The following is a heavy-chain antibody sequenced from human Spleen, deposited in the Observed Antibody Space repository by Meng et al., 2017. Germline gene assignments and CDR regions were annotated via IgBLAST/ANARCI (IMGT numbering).Heavy chain of an antibody. CDR1: GGSIRNGDYY. V-gene: IGHV4-30-4*01. CDR3: AGDFDGSGWFDP. Sequence: QAQLQESGPGLVKPSQTLSLTCPVSGGSIRNGDYYWSWIRQPPGKGLEWVGYIYHSGGPYYNPSLKSRVTISADTSMNQFSLRLTSVTAADTAVYYCAGDFDGSGWFDPWGQGTLVTVSS. J-gene: IGHJ5*02. D-gene: IGHD1-26*01. CDR2: IYHSGGP.